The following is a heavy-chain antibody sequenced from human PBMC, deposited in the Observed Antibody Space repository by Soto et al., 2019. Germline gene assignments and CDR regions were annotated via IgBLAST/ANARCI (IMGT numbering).Heavy chain of an antibody. V-gene: IGHV4-30-4*01. D-gene: IGHD3-22*01. CDR2: IYYSGST. Sequence: QVQLQESGPGLLQPSQTLSLTYTVSGAAISKGDYCWSWIRQPPGKGLEWIGYIYYSGSTYYNPSIKRRLTISVDTSKNQLSLKLSSVTAADTAVYYCARAFDDSSGYYGGLGYWGQGTLVTVSS. J-gene: IGHJ4*02. CDR1: GAAISKGDYC. CDR3: ARAFDDSSGYYGGLGY.